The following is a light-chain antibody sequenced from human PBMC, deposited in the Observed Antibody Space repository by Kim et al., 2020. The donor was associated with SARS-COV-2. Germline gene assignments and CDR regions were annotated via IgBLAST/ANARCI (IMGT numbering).Light chain of an antibody. Sequence: SASVGDTGTITCRASQSISTLLAWYQQKPGKAPKLLIYKASNLESGVPSRFSGSGSGTELTLTISRLQPDDFATYYCQQYNTYPYTFGQGTKLEI. V-gene: IGKV1-5*03. J-gene: IGKJ2*01. CDR1: QSISTL. CDR3: QQYNTYPYT. CDR2: KAS.